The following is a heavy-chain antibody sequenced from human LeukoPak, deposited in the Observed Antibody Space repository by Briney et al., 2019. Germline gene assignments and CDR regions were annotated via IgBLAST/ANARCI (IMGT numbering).Heavy chain of an antibody. CDR3: GRAQQGAAGGRYYYHGVDV. CDR2: IYYSGST. V-gene: IGHV4-31*03. Sequence: PSQTPSLTCTVSGGSISSAGYYWSWIRQHPGKGLEWIGYIYYSGSTYYNPSLKSRVIISVDTSKNQFSLKLSSVTAADTAVYYCGRAQQGAAGGRYYYHGVDVWGQGTTVTVSS. CDR1: GGSISSAGYY. J-gene: IGHJ6*02. D-gene: IGHD6-13*01.